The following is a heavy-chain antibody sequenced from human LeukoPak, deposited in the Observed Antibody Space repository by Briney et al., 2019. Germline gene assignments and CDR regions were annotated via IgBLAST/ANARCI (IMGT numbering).Heavy chain of an antibody. V-gene: IGHV7-4-1*02. CDR1: GYTFTSYA. CDR3: TRAGVPDFDWLSTDDSDYFDY. CDR2: INTNTGNP. J-gene: IGHJ4*02. D-gene: IGHD3-9*01. Sequence: ASVKVSCKASGYTFTSYAMNWVRQAPGQGLEWMGWINTNTGNPTYAQGFTGRFVFSLDTSVSTAYLQISSLKAEDTAVYYCTRAGVPDFDWLSTDDSDYFDYWGQGTLVTVSS.